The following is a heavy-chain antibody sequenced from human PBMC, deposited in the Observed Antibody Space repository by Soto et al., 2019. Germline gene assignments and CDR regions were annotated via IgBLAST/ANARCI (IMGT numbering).Heavy chain of an antibody. CDR3: ARDSGYCSGGSCYRTSPYGFDI. D-gene: IGHD2-15*01. J-gene: IGHJ3*02. Sequence: AGGSLRLSCAASGFTFSSYGMHWVRQAPGKGLEWVAVIWYDGSNKYYADSVKGRFTISRDNAKNSLYLQMNSLRAEDTAVYYCARDSGYCSGGSCYRTSPYGFDIWGQGTMVTVS. CDR2: IWYDGSNK. V-gene: IGHV3-33*01. CDR1: GFTFSSYG.